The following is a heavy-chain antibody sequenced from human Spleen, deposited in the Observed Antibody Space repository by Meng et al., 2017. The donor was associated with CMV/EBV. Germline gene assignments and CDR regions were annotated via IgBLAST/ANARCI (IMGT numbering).Heavy chain of an antibody. J-gene: IGHJ4*02. CDR3: AKGDIVATMAKDY. CDR2: ISSSSSNT. D-gene: IGHD5-12*01. V-gene: IGHV3-11*06. CDR1: GFTFSDYY. Sequence: LGKVGGGSVKPGGSLILSCPASGFTFSDYYMSWIRQAPGKGLEWVSYISSSSSNTNYADSVKGRFTISRDNAKNSLYLQMNSLRAEDTAVYYCAKGDIVATMAKDYWGQGTLVTVSS.